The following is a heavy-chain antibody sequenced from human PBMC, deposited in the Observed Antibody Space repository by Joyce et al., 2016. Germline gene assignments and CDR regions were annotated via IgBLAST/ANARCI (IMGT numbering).Heavy chain of an antibody. Sequence: VQLQESGPGLVKTSETLSLTCAVSGVSVNSASYFWTWIRQPPGNRLEWIGYIYYSGSTKYNPARKSRVTLSVDTLRNQFSLNLRSVTAADTAVYYCARAFLTGPYYFDYWGQGTLVPVSS. V-gene: IGHV4-61*01. CDR1: GVSVNSASYF. J-gene: IGHJ4*02. CDR3: ARAFLTGPYYFDY. D-gene: IGHD3-9*01. CDR2: IYYSGST.